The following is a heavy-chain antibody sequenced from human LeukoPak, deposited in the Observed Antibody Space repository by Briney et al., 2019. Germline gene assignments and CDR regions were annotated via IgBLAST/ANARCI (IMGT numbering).Heavy chain of an antibody. V-gene: IGHV4-34*01. CDR2: INHSGST. CDR3: AVVAGTAGTDY. CDR1: GGSFSGYY. Sequence: PSETLFLTCAVYGGSFSGYYWSWIRQPPGKGLEWIGEINHSGSTNYNPSLKSRVTISVDTSKNQFSLKLSSVTAADTAVYYCAVVAGTAGTDYWGQGTLVTVSS. D-gene: IGHD6-19*01. J-gene: IGHJ4*02.